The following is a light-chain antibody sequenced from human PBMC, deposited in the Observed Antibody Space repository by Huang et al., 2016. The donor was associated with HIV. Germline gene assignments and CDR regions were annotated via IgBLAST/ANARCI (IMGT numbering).Light chain of an antibody. CDR1: QSVSSN. CDR3: QQYNNWLL. V-gene: IGKV3-15*01. CDR2: RAS. Sequence: EIVLTQSPATLSVSPGERATLSCRASQSVSSNFAWYQQKPGQPPRLLIYRASTRATGIPARFSGSGSGTEFTLTISSLQSEDFAVYYCQQYNNWLLFGQGTKVEIK. J-gene: IGKJ2*01.